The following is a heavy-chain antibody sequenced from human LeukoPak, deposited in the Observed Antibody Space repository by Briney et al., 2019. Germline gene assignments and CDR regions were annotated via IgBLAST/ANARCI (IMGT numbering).Heavy chain of an antibody. CDR2: INHSGST. CDR3: ARDTQLVRGFYYYYYYMDV. Sequence: KPSETLSLTCAVYGGSFSGYYWSWIRQPPGEGLEWIGEINHSGSTNYNPSLKSRVTISVDTSKNQFSLKLSSVTAADTAVYYCARDTQLVRGFYYYYYYMDVWGKGTTVTVSS. V-gene: IGHV4-34*01. D-gene: IGHD6-6*01. CDR1: GGSFSGYY. J-gene: IGHJ6*03.